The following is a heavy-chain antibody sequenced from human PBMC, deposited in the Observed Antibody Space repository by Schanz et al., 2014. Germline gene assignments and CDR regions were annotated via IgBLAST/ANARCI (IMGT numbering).Heavy chain of an antibody. V-gene: IGHV4-4*07. CDR2: IYTSGST. J-gene: IGHJ3*02. Sequence: QEQLQESGPGLVKPSETLSLTCTVSGASMSSYYWNWIRQPAGKGLEWIGRIYTSGSTNYNPSLRSRLTFSVDTSKNPFSLILSSVTAADTAVYYCAREGTTFDAFTIWGQGTKVTVSS. CDR3: AREGTTFDAFTI. D-gene: IGHD4-4*01. CDR1: GASMSSYY.